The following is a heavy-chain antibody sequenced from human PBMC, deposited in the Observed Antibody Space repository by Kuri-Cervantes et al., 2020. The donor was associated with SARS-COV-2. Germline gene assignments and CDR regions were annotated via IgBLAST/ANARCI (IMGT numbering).Heavy chain of an antibody. D-gene: IGHD6-19*01. CDR3: ARLRRHNNGWFATGYYMDV. Sequence: GSLRLSCGVYGGSCSNFHWNWVRQPPGKGLEWIGEINYSGTTHYNPSLKSRVTISVDTSKNQFSLNLTSVTAADPAVYYCARLRRHNNGWFATGYYMDVWGKGTTVTVSS. V-gene: IGHV4-34*01. J-gene: IGHJ6*03. CDR2: INYSGTT. CDR1: GGSCSNFH.